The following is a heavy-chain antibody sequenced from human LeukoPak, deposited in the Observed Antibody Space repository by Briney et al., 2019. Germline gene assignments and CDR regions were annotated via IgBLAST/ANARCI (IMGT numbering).Heavy chain of an antibody. CDR1: GGSISSGSYY. CDR2: IYTSGST. D-gene: IGHD3-10*01. Sequence: SETLSLTCTVSGGSISSGSYYWSWIRQPAGKGLEWIGRIYTSGSTNYNPSLKSRVTISVDTSKNQFSLKLSSVTAADTAVYYCARDPLMVRGPYYYMDVWGKGTTVTVSS. J-gene: IGHJ6*03. CDR3: ARDPLMVRGPYYYMDV. V-gene: IGHV4-61*02.